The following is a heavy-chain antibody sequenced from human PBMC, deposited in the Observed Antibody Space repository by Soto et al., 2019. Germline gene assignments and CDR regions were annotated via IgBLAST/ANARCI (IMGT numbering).Heavy chain of an antibody. Sequence: PSETLSLTCAVYGGSFSCYYWSWIRQPPGKGLEWIGEINHSGSTNYNPSLKSRVTISVDTSKNQFSLKLSSVTAADTAVYYCARDLNNYDFWSGPSYYYMDVWGKGTTVTVSS. V-gene: IGHV4-34*01. J-gene: IGHJ6*03. CDR2: INHSGST. CDR1: GGSFSCYY. CDR3: ARDLNNYDFWSGPSYYYMDV. D-gene: IGHD3-3*01.